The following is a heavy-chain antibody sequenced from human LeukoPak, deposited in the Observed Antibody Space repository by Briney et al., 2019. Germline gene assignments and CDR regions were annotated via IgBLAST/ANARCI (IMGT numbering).Heavy chain of an antibody. Sequence: SETLSLTCAVSGASFSGYFWNWIRQSPEKGLGWIGEIKYDGTTNYNPSLTSRVTMSIDKATNQFHLKVTSLTAADTAVYYCARGPDYYGDYISWFPDAFHIWGQGTLVSVSP. CDR3: ARGPDYYGDYISWFPDAFHI. CDR2: IKYDGTT. V-gene: IGHV4-34*01. J-gene: IGHJ3*02. CDR1: GASFSGYF. D-gene: IGHD4-17*01.